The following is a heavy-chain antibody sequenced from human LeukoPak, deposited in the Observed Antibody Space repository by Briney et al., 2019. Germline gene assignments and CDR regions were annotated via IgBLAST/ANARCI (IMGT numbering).Heavy chain of an antibody. J-gene: IGHJ4*02. Sequence: PGGSLRLSCASSGFTFSIYAMSWVRQAPGKGLECVSAISGSGGSTYYADSVKGRFTISRDNSKNTLYLQMNSLRAEDTAVYYCAKGLRYFDWLFGFDYWGQGTLVTVSS. CDR3: AKGLRYFDWLFGFDY. CDR2: ISGSGGST. CDR1: GFTFSIYA. V-gene: IGHV3-23*01. D-gene: IGHD3-9*01.